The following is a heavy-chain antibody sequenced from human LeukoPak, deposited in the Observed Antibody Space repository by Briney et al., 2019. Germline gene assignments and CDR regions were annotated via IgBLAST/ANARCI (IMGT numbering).Heavy chain of an antibody. CDR3: ARIQEADWYFDL. V-gene: IGHV4-38-2*01. Sequence: SETLSLTCAVSGYSISSGYYWGWIRQPPGKGLEWIGSIYHSGSTYYNPSLKSRVTISVDTSKNQFSLKLSSVTAADTAVYYCARIQEADWYFDLWGSGTLVTVSS. J-gene: IGHJ2*01. CDR2: IYHSGST. CDR1: GYSISSGYY.